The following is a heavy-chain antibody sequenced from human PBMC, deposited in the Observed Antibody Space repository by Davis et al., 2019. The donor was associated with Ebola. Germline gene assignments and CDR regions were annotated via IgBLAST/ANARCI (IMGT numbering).Heavy chain of an antibody. CDR2: IIPIFGTA. CDR3: ARGSSGVDP. Sequence: AASVKVSCKASGYTFTSYDINWVRQAPGQGLEWMGGIIPIFGTANYAQKFQGRVTITRDTSASTAYMELSSLRSEDTAVYYCARGSSGVDPWGQGTLVTVSS. V-gene: IGHV1-69*05. J-gene: IGHJ5*02. CDR1: GYTFTSYD. D-gene: IGHD4-17*01.